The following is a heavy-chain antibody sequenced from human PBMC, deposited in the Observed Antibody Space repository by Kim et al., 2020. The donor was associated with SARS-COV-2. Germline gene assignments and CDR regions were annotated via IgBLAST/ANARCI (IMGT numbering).Heavy chain of an antibody. V-gene: IGHV4-39*01. CDR1: GGSISSSSYY. J-gene: IGHJ4*02. Sequence: SETLSLTCTVSGGSISSSSYYWGWIRQPPGKGLEWIGSIYYSGSTYYNPSLKSRVTISVDTSKNQFSLKLSSVTAADTAVYYCARHLPVAVAGPTYFDYWGQGTLVTVSS. CDR3: ARHLPVAVAGPTYFDY. CDR2: IYYSGST. D-gene: IGHD6-19*01.